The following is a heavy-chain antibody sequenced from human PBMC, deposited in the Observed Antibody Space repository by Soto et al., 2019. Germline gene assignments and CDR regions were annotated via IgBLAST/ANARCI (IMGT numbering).Heavy chain of an antibody. CDR3: ARGSIAAAGTWYFDY. D-gene: IGHD6-13*01. Sequence: PGGSLRLSVVTSGFTFSSYSINWVRQAPGKGLEWVSSISSSSSYINYADSVKGLFTISRDNAKNSLYLQMNSLRAEDTAVYYCARGSIAAAGTWYFDYWGQGTLVTVSS. V-gene: IGHV3-21*01. CDR1: GFTFSSYS. CDR2: ISSSSSYI. J-gene: IGHJ4*02.